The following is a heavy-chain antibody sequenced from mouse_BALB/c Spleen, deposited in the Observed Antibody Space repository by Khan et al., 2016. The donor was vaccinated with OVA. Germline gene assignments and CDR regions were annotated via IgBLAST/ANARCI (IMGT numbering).Heavy chain of an antibody. CDR2: ISDGSNTI. V-gene: IGHV5-17*02. J-gene: IGHJ2*01. CDR1: GFTFSGFG. Sequence: EVELVESGGGLVQTGGSRKLSCAASGFTFSGFGMHWVRQTPEKGLEWVAYISDGSNTIYYADTVKGGFTISRDNPKNTLFLQMTSLRSEDTAMYYCARTGYYYFDYWGQGTTLTVSS. CDR3: ARTGYYYFDY. D-gene: IGHD2-3*01.